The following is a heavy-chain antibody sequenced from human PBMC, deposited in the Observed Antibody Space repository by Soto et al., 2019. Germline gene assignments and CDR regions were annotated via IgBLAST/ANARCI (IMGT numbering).Heavy chain of an antibody. CDR3: ARDRGHVLRFLEWLRGSMDV. V-gene: IGHV1-3*01. D-gene: IGHD3-3*01. CDR2: INAGNGNT. J-gene: IGHJ6*02. Sequence: ASVQVSCKASGYTFTSYAMHWVRQAPGQRLEWMGWINAGNGNTKYSQKFQGRVTITRDTSASTAYLELSSLRSEDTAVYYCARDRGHVLRFLEWLRGSMDVWGQGTTVTVSS. CDR1: GYTFTSYA.